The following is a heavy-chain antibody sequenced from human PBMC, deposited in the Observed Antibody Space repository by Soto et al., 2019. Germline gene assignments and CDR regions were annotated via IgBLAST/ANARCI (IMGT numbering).Heavy chain of an antibody. CDR2: IYYSENT. Sequence: SETLSLTCAVSDGSISISTYYWCWIRHPPGKGLEWIGSIYYSENTFYNPSLKSRVTISVDKSKSQFSLSLSSVTAADTAVYYCAKYTGDTMTDHWGQGTLVTVSS. D-gene: IGHD3-22*01. V-gene: IGHV4-39*01. CDR1: DGSISISTYY. J-gene: IGHJ4*02. CDR3: AKYTGDTMTDH.